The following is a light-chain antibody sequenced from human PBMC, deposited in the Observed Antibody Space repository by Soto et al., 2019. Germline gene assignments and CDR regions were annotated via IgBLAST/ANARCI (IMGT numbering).Light chain of an antibody. CDR2: LGS. Sequence: DIVMTQSPLSLPVTPGEPASISCRSSQSLLHSNGYNYLDWYLQKPGQSPQLLIYLGSNRASGVPDRFSGTGSGTAFTLKISRVEADDVGVYYCMQALQTPPTFGGGTKVEIK. J-gene: IGKJ4*01. CDR3: MQALQTPPT. V-gene: IGKV2-28*01. CDR1: QSLLHSNGYNY.